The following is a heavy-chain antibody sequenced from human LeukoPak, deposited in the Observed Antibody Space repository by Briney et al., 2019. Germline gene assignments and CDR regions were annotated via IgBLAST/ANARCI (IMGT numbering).Heavy chain of an antibody. CDR2: ISSDGGNT. CDR1: GFTFSSYS. V-gene: IGHV3-74*01. J-gene: IGHJ4*02. Sequence: GGSLRLSCAASGFTFSSYSMHWVRQAPGKGLVWVSRISSDGGNTNYADSVKGRFTISRDSAKNTLYLQMNSLRAEDTALYYCARQNRDFDYWGQGTLVTVSS. CDR3: ARQNRDFDY. D-gene: IGHD1-14*01.